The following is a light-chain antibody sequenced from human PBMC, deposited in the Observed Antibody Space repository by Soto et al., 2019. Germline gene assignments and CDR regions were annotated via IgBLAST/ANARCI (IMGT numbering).Light chain of an antibody. CDR3: SSYTGGNPSYV. Sequence: QSVLNQPPSASGSPGQSVTISCTGTSSDVGGYDYVSWYQQHPGKAPKLMIYAVTMRPSGVSDRFSGSKSGNTASLTVSGLQAEDEAADYPSSYTGGNPSYVFGTGTNVTVL. CDR1: SSDVGGYDY. V-gene: IGLV2-8*01. CDR2: AVT. J-gene: IGLJ1*01.